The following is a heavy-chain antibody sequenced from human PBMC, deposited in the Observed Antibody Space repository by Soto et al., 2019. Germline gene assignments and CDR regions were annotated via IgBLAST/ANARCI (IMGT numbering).Heavy chain of an antibody. CDR3: ARDGVVVPAAIPYYYNGMDV. CDR1: GDSVSSNSAA. Sequence: SQTLSLTCAISGDSVSSNSAAWNWIRQSPSRGLEWLGRTYYRSKWYNDYAVSVKSRITINPDTSKNQFYLQLHSVTPEDTAVYYWARDGVVVPAAIPYYYNGMDVWGRGTTGTGSS. D-gene: IGHD2-2*01. CDR2: TYYRSKWYN. V-gene: IGHV6-1*01. J-gene: IGHJ6*02.